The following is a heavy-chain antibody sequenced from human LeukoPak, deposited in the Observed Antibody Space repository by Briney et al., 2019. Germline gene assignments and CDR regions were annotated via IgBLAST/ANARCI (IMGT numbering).Heavy chain of an antibody. V-gene: IGHV4-59*10. D-gene: IGHD2-8*01. CDR1: GCSFSSSY. Sequence: SGTLSLLCAVSGCSFSSSYWSWIRQPAGKGLEWVGRIYSAEDTNYNPSFKSRLTMAIDKSKNLFSLNLSAMTAADTAVYYGARFRCTHGCYPEDVWGKGTTVTVSS. J-gene: IGHJ6*04. CDR3: ARFRCTHGCYPEDV. CDR2: IYSAEDT.